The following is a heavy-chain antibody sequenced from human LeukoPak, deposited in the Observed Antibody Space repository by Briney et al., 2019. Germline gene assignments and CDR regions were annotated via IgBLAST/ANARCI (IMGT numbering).Heavy chain of an antibody. V-gene: IGHV3-21*01. Sequence: GGSLRLSCAASAFTFSTYNMNWVRQAPGKGLEWVSSITSSSSYTFYADSVKGRFTISRDNAKNSLYLQMNSLRVEDTAVYYCARGGSFSSLYGISWDYWGQGALVTVSS. CDR1: AFTFSTYN. CDR2: ITSSSSYT. D-gene: IGHD2-15*01. J-gene: IGHJ4*02. CDR3: ARGGSFSSLYGISWDY.